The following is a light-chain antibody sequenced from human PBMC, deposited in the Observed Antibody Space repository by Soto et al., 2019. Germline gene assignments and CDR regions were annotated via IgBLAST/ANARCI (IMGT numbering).Light chain of an antibody. Sequence: QAVATQEPSLTVSPGGTVTLTCASSTGAVTSGHYANWLQQKPGQAPRALIYSTDTKHSWTPARFSGSLLGGKAALTLSGVRPEDEADYYCLLYYGGAVIFGGGTKVTVL. J-gene: IGLJ2*01. CDR3: LLYYGGAVI. CDR1: TGAVTSGHY. V-gene: IGLV7-43*01. CDR2: STD.